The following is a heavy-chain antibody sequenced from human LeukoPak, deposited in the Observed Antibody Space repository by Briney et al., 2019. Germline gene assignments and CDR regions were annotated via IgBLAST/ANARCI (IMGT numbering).Heavy chain of an antibody. CDR2: INSDGSST. CDR1: GFTFSSYW. Sequence: GGTLRLSCAASGFTFSSYWMHWVRQAPGKGLVWVSRINSDGSSTSYADSVKGRFAISRDNAKNTLYLQMNSLRAEDTAVYYCARDRSDSYNWFDPWGQGTLVTVSS. D-gene: IGHD2-15*01. V-gene: IGHV3-74*01. J-gene: IGHJ5*02. CDR3: ARDRSDSYNWFDP.